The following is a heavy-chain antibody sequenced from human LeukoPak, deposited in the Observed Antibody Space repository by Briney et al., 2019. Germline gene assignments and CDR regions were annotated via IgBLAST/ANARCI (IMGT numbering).Heavy chain of an antibody. J-gene: IGHJ4*02. CDR2: IYYSGST. CDR3: ARAHRAFDY. Sequence: PSETLSLTCTVSGGSISSYYWSWIRQPPGKGLEWIGYIYYSGSTNYNPSLKSRVTISVDTSKNQFSLKLSSATAADTAVYYCARAHRAFDYWGQGTLVTVSS. CDR1: GGSISSYY. V-gene: IGHV4-59*01.